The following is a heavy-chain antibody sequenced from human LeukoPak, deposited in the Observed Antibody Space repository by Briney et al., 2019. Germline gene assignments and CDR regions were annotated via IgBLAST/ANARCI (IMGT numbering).Heavy chain of an antibody. V-gene: IGHV4-34*01. J-gene: IGHJ5*02. CDR1: GGSFSGYY. CDR2: INHSGST. Sequence: SETLSLTCAVYGGSFSGYYWSWIRLPPGKGLEWIGEINHSGSTNYNPSLKSRVTISVDTSKNQFSLKLSSVTAADTAVYYCARGRYNRNWFDPWGQGTLVTVSS. D-gene: IGHD1-14*01. CDR3: ARGRYNRNWFDP.